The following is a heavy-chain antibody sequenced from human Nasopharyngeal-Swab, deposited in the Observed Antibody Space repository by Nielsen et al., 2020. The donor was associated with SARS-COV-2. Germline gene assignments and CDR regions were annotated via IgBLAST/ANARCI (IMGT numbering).Heavy chain of an antibody. D-gene: IGHD6-6*01. CDR1: GYTFTSYA. CDR2: INPNSGGT. Sequence: ASVKVSCKASGYTFTSYAMNWVRQAPGQGLEWMGRINPNSGGTNYAQKFQGRVTMTRDTSISTAYMELSRLRSDDTAVYYCASCSSCDGSSYYYYGMDVWGQGTTVTVSS. J-gene: IGHJ6*02. V-gene: IGHV1-2*06. CDR3: ASCSSCDGSSYYYYGMDV.